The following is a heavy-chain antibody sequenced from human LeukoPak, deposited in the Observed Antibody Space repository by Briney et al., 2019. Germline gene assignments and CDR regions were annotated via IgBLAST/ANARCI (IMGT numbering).Heavy chain of an antibody. CDR2: IWYDGSNK. CDR1: GFTFSSYG. D-gene: IGHD3-9*01. Sequence: GGSLRLSCAASGFTFSSYGMHWVRQAPGKGLEWVAVIWYDGSNKYYEDSVKGRFTVSRDNSKNTLYLQMNSLRAEDPAVYYCARDPYDILTGYSISPFDYWGQGTLVTVSS. CDR3: ARDPYDILTGYSISPFDY. J-gene: IGHJ4*02. V-gene: IGHV3-33*01.